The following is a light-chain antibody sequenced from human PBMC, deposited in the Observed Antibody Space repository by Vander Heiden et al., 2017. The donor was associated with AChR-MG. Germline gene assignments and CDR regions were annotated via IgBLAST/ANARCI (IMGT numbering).Light chain of an antibody. V-gene: IGKV1-33*01. CDR2: DVS. CDR3: QHYDDLPPFT. Sequence: DLQMVQSSSSLSASVGDSVNIPFQASQAVPKSLKWYQQKPGGAPKLLIFDVSNLETGVPSRFIGSGSGTDFALTISSLQPEDIATYYCQHYDDLPPFTFGQGTRLEIK. J-gene: IGKJ5*01. CDR1: QAVPKS.